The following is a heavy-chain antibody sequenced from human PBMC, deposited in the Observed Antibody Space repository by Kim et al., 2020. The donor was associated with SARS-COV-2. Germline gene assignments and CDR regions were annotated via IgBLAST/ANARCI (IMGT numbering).Heavy chain of an antibody. CDR3: ARDGGYSGYARFDY. V-gene: IGHV3-30*07. Sequence: VKGQFTTPRANSKNTLYLPMNSLRAEDTAVYYCARDGGYSGYARFDYWGQGTLVTVSS. D-gene: IGHD5-12*01. J-gene: IGHJ4*02.